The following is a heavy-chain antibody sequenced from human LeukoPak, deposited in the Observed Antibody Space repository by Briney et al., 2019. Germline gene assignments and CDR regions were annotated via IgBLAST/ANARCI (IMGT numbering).Heavy chain of an antibody. J-gene: IGHJ6*02. CDR3: ARVQWFGELFQNDYYYYYGMDV. CDR2: IKQDGSEK. D-gene: IGHD3-10*01. CDR1: GFTFSSYW. V-gene: IGHV3-7*01. Sequence: GGSLRLSCAASGFTFSSYWMSWVRQDPGKGLEWVANIKQDGSEKYYVDSVKGRFTISRDNAKNSLYLQMNSLRAEDTAVYYCARVQWFGELFQNDYYYYYGMDVWGQGTTVTVSS.